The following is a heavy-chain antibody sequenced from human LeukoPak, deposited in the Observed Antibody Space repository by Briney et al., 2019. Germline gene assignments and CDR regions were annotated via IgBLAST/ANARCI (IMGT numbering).Heavy chain of an antibody. Sequence: GASVKVSCKASGYTFTSCGISWVRQGPGQGREWMGWISAYNGNTNYAQKLQGRVTMTTDTSTSTAYMELRSLRSDDTAVYYCARERGITMVRGVMFYYGMDVWGQGTTVTVSS. CDR3: ARERGITMVRGVMFYYGMDV. CDR1: GYTFTSCG. D-gene: IGHD3-10*01. J-gene: IGHJ6*02. CDR2: ISAYNGNT. V-gene: IGHV1-18*01.